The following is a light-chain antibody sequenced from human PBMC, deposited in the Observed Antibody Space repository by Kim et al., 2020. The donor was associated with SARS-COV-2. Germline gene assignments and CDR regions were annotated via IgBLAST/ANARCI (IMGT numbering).Light chain of an antibody. J-gene: IGKJ1*01. CDR3: QKYDSDPWT. CDR2: AAS. CDR1: QGISNY. Sequence: AAVGDRVTITCRSSQGISNYLAWYQQKPGKVPKLLIYAASTLQSGVPSRFSGSGSGTDFTLTISSLQPEDVATYYCQKYDSDPWTFGQGTKVEIK. V-gene: IGKV1-27*01.